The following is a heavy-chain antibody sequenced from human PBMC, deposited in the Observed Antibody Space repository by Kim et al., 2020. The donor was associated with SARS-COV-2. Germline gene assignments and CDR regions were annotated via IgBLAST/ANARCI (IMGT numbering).Heavy chain of an antibody. D-gene: IGHD5-18*01. CDR3: AKDNPTYTDF. J-gene: IGHJ4*02. CDR2: ITNTGRGA. CDR1: GFTFSNYA. V-gene: IGHV3-23*01. Sequence: GGSLRLSCAASGFTFSNYAMTWVRQAPGKGLEWVSTITNTGRGAYYADSVKGRFTISRDTSKNTLYLQMNSLRVEDTAIYYCAKDNPTYTDFWGQGTLVTVSS.